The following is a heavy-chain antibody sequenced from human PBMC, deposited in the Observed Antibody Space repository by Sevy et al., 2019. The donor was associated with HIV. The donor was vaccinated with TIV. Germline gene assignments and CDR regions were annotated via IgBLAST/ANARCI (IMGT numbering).Heavy chain of an antibody. V-gene: IGHV5-51*01. Sequence: GESLKISCKGSGYNFSGYWVGWVRQMPGKGLGWMGIIYPTDSHIIYSPSLQGQVTISVDKSITTAYLQWRSLKTSDTAMYYCARSSFYYDNSGFYPFDFWGQGTLVTVS. CDR1: GYNFSGYW. CDR2: IYPTDSHI. J-gene: IGHJ4*02. CDR3: ARSSFYYDNSGFYPFDF. D-gene: IGHD3-22*01.